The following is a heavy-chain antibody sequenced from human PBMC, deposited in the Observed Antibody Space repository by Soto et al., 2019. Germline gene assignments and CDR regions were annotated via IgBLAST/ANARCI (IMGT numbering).Heavy chain of an antibody. CDR3: ARRYSSAFDI. J-gene: IGHJ3*02. V-gene: IGHV4-59*08. D-gene: IGHD6-13*01. Sequence: QVQLQESGPGLVKPSEPLSLTCTVSGGSISSYYWSWIRQPPGQGPEWIGYIYYSGSTNYNPSLKSRVTIAVDTSKNQFSLKLSSVTAADTAVYYCARRYSSAFDIWGQGTMVTVSS. CDR2: IYYSGST. CDR1: GGSISSYY.